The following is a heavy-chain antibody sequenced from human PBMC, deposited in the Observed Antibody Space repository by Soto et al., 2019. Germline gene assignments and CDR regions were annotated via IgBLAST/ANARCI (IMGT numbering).Heavy chain of an antibody. CDR2: IGITGDT. CDR3: ARGSRYCSGASCYPWD. CDR1: RLTFSSFD. V-gene: IGHV3-13*01. J-gene: IGHJ4*02. D-gene: IGHD2-15*01. Sequence: EVQLVESGGGLVQPGGSLRLSCAASRLTFSSFDMHWVRQPTGKGLEWVSSIGITGDTYYSASVKGRFTISRENAENSLYLQMDSLRADDTAVYYCARGSRYCSGASCYPWDWGQGTLVTVSS.